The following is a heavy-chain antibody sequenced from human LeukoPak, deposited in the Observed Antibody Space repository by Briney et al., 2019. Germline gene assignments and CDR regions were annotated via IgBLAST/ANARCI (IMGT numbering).Heavy chain of an antibody. Sequence: PGGSLRLSCAVSGFSFSDHYMDWVRQAPGKGLEWVGRIRNKANSYSTQYAASVRGRFTISGDESDNAVYLQMNSLNTEDTAVYFCARIGRGSYSIEFWGQGTLVTVSS. J-gene: IGHJ1*01. CDR3: ARIGRGSYSIEF. V-gene: IGHV3-72*01. D-gene: IGHD1-26*01. CDR2: IRNKANSYST. CDR1: GFSFSDHY.